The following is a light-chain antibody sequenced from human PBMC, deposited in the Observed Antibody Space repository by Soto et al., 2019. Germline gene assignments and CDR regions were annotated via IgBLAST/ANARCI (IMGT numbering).Light chain of an antibody. CDR3: AAWDDSLDGHVV. J-gene: IGLJ2*01. CDR2: SNN. V-gene: IGLV1-44*01. Sequence: QPVLTQPPSASGTPGQRVTISCSGTNSNIGSNSVHWYQQLPGTAPKLLIFSNNQRPSGVPDRFSGSKSGTSASLAISGLQSEDEADYYCAAWDDSLDGHVVFGGGTKLTVL. CDR1: NSNIGSNS.